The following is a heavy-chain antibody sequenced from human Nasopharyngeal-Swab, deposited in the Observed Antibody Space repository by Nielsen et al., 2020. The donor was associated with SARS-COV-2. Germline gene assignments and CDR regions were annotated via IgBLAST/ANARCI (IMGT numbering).Heavy chain of an antibody. CDR3: ARDVAIVGATLEN. V-gene: IGHV3-48*02. J-gene: IGHJ4*02. Sequence: GGSLRLSCAASEFTMSRNGMHWVRQAPGEGLEWVAYISSSSSTSYYADSVKGRFTISRDNPKNSLYLQMNSLRDEDTALYYCARDVAIVGATLENWGQGTLVTVSS. D-gene: IGHD1-26*01. CDR2: ISSSSSTS. CDR1: EFTMSRNG.